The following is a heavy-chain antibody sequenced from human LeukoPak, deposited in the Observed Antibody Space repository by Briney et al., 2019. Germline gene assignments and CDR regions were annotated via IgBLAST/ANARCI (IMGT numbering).Heavy chain of an antibody. Sequence: RGASVKVSCKASGYFFSGYHVHWVRQAPGQGLDWMGRIYIDSGDTNYAQKFQGRVTMTRDTSFSTAYMELSSLTSDDTAVYYCAGLGSTMEGRIDPWGQGTPVTVSS. CDR3: AGLGSTMEGRIDP. D-gene: IGHD3-10*01. V-gene: IGHV1-2*02. CDR2: IYIDSGDT. J-gene: IGHJ5*02. CDR1: GYFFSGYH.